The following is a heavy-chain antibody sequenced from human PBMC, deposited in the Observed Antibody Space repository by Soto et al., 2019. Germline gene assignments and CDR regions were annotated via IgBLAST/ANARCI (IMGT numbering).Heavy chain of an antibody. Sequence: QVQLQESGPGLVKPSATLSLTCTVSGGSISSHYWSWIRQPPGKGLEWIGNIYYSGSTNYNPSLKSRVTISVDTSKNQFSLKLSSVTAADTAVYYCARRTTTDYFDYWGQGTLVTVSS. CDR3: ARRTTTDYFDY. CDR2: IYYSGST. D-gene: IGHD1-1*01. J-gene: IGHJ4*02. CDR1: GGSISSHY. V-gene: IGHV4-59*08.